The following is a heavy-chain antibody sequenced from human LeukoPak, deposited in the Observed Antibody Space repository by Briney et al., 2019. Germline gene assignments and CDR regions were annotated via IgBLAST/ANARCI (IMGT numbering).Heavy chain of an antibody. CDR1: GFTFSSYS. D-gene: IGHD2-15*01. Sequence: GGSLRLSCAASGFTFSSYSMNWVRQAPGKGLEWVSSISSSSSYIYYADSVKGRFTISRDNAKNSLYLQMNSLRAEDRAVYYCAKVLGLGYCSGGSCYSGFDYWGQGTLVTVSS. CDR3: AKVLGLGYCSGGSCYSGFDY. J-gene: IGHJ4*02. V-gene: IGHV3-21*01. CDR2: ISSSSSYI.